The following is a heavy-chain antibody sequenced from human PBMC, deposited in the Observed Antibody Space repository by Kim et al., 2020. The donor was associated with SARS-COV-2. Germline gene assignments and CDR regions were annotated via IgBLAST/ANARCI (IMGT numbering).Heavy chain of an antibody. D-gene: IGHD6-13*01. Sequence: ASVKVSCKASGYTFTSYDIHWVRQATGQGLEWMGWMNPNSGNTGYAQKLQGRVTMTRNTSISTAYMELSSLRSEDTAVYFCARGGGYSSSWYYFDYWGQGTLVTVSS. V-gene: IGHV1-8*01. CDR1: GYTFTSYD. J-gene: IGHJ4*02. CDR3: ARGGGYSSSWYYFDY. CDR2: MNPNSGNT.